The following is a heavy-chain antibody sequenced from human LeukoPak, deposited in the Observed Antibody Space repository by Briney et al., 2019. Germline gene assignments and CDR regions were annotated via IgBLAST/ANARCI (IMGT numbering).Heavy chain of an antibody. D-gene: IGHD2-15*01. CDR3: AREARGCSGGSCYYWFDP. Sequence: GGSLRLSCAASGFTVSSNYMSWVRQAPGKGLEWVSVIYTGGSTYYAGSVKGRFTISRDNAKNTLYLQMNSLRAEDTAVYYCAREARGCSGGSCYYWFDPWGQGTLVTVSS. J-gene: IGHJ5*02. V-gene: IGHV3-53*01. CDR2: IYTGGST. CDR1: GFTVSSNY.